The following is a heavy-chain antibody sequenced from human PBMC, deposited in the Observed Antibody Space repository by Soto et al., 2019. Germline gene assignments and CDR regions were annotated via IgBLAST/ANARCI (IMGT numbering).Heavy chain of an antibody. V-gene: IGHV1-18*01. CDR1: GYTFTNYD. Sequence: QVHLVQSGAEVKKPGASVKVSCKVSGYTFTNYDINWVRQAPGQGLEWMGWISTYTGNTNYAQKLQGRVTMTTDTSTSTAYMELRSLRSDDTAVYYCARGYYYGSGRPTPGGMDVWGQGTTVNVSS. CDR3: ARGYYYGSGRPTPGGMDV. D-gene: IGHD3-10*01. CDR2: ISTYTGNT. J-gene: IGHJ6*02.